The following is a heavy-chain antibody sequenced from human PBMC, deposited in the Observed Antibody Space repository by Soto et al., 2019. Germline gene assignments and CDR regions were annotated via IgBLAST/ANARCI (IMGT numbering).Heavy chain of an antibody. D-gene: IGHD4-17*01. CDR1: GFTFSSYS. CDR2: ISSSSSYI. CDR3: ASMTTVTIENFDL. Sequence: EVQLVESGGGLVQPGGSLRLSCAASGFTFSSYSMNWVRQAPGKGLEWVSSISSSSSYIYYADSVKGRFTISRDNAKNSLYLQMNSLRAEDTAVYYCASMTTVTIENFDLWGRGTLVTVSS. V-gene: IGHV3-21*01. J-gene: IGHJ2*01.